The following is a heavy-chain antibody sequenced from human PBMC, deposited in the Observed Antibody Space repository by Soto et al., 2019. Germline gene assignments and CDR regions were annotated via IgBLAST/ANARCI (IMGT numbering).Heavy chain of an antibody. CDR2: ISSSSTI. CDR3: ARDLVAEAATPPNWFDP. J-gene: IGHJ5*02. V-gene: IGHV3-48*01. D-gene: IGHD2-15*01. Sequence: PGGSLRLSCAASGFTFSTYSMNWVRQAPGKGLEWVSYISSSSTIFYTDSVKGRFTVSRDTSKNQFSLKLTSVTAADTAVYYCARDLVAEAATPPNWFDPWGQGTLVTVSS. CDR1: GFTFSTYS.